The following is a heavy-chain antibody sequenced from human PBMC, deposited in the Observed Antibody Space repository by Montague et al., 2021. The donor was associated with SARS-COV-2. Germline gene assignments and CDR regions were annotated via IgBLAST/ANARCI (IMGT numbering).Heavy chain of an antibody. J-gene: IGHJ5*02. Sequence: TLSLTCTVSIGSISSGSYYWSWIRQPAGKGLEWIGRIYTSGSTXYNLSLKSRVTISVDTSKNQFSLKLSSVTAADSAVYYCASDRYSSGWNGLHWFDPWGQGTLVTVSS. CDR1: IGSISSGSYY. D-gene: IGHD6-25*01. CDR3: ASDRYSSGWNGLHWFDP. V-gene: IGHV4-61*02. CDR2: IYTSGST.